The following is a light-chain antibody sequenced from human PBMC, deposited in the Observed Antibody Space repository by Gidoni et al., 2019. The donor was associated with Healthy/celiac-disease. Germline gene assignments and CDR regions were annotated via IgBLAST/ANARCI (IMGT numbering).Light chain of an antibody. CDR3: QQRSNWPPGRT. V-gene: IGKV3-11*01. CDR2: DAS. CDR1: QSVSSY. J-gene: IGKJ1*01. Sequence: EIVLTQSPATLSLSPGERATLSCRASQSVSSYLAWYQQKPGQAPRLLIYDASNRATCIPARFIGSGSGTDFTLTISSLEPEDFAVYYCQQRSNWPPGRTFGQGTKVEIK.